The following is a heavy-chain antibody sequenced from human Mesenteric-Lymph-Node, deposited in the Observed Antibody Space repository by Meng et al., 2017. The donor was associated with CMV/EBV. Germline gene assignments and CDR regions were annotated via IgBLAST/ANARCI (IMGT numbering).Heavy chain of an antibody. CDR3: ARVEDWNYGMDV. V-gene: IGHV4-59*01. Sequence: SETLSLTCTVSGGSISHYYWSWIRQPPKKGLEWIGYIYDSGRNNYNPSLKSRVTMSLDTSKNQFSLKLSSVTAADTAVYYCARVEDWNYGMDVWGQGTTVTVSS. CDR2: IYDSGRN. CDR1: GGSISHYY. J-gene: IGHJ6*02. D-gene: IGHD1-1*01.